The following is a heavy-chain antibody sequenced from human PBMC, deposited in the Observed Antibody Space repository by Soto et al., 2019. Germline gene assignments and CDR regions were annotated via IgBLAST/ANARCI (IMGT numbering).Heavy chain of an antibody. CDR2: IYNGGST. CDR1: GDSVSSVGFH. V-gene: IGHV4-30-4*01. Sequence: TLSLTCTVSGDSVSSVGFHWACLRRPPGKGLEWIGYIYNGGSTYYRPSLESLMHVSLDATRNHYSLRLTSVTAADTAVYFCARAPVGLDTISYFDYWGQGKLVTVSS. CDR3: ARAPVGLDTISYFDY. J-gene: IGHJ4*02. D-gene: IGHD3-3*01.